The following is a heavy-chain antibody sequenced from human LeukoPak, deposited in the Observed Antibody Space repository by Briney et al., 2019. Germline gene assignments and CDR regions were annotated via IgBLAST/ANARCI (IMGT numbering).Heavy chain of an antibody. D-gene: IGHD2-2*01. CDR1: GGTFSSYA. J-gene: IGHJ6*03. CDR3: ARDHDRGVPAAIADYYYYYMDV. V-gene: IGHV1-69*01. CDR2: IIPIFGTA. Sequence: KVSCKASGGTFSSYAIRWVRQAPGQGLEWMGGIIPIFGTANYAQKFQGRVTITADESTSTAYMELSSLRSEDTAVYYCARDHDRGVPAAIADYYYYYMDVWGKGTTVTVSS.